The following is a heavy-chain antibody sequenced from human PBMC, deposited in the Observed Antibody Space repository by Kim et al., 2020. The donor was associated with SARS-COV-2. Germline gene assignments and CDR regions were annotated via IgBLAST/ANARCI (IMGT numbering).Heavy chain of an antibody. CDR3: ARGRIGAKTD. CDR2: INHSGST. V-gene: IGHV4-34*01. Sequence: SETLSLTCAVYGGSFSSYYWSWIRQPPGKGLEWIGEINHSGSTNYNPSLKSRVTISVDTSKNQFSLKLSSVTAADTAVYYCARGRIGAKTDWGQGTLVTVSS. D-gene: IGHD3-16*01. CDR1: GGSFSSYY. J-gene: IGHJ4*02.